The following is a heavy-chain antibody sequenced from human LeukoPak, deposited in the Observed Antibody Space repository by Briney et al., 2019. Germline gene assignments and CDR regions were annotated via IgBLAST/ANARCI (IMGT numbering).Heavy chain of an antibody. J-gene: IGHJ4*02. D-gene: IGHD6-13*01. CDR3: ARATDVSSWYLAY. CDR1: GYTFTGYY. V-gene: IGHV1-2*02. Sequence: ASVKVSCKASGYTFTGYYMHWVRQAPGQELEWMGWLSPNSGDTKFAQKFQGRVTMTRDTSISTAYVELSRLRSDDTAVYCCARATDVSSWYLAYWGQGTLLTVSS. CDR2: LSPNSGDT.